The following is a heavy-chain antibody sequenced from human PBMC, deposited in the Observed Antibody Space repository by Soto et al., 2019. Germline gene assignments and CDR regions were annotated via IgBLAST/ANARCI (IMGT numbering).Heavy chain of an antibody. CDR2: IYYSGST. CDR1: GGSISSYY. J-gene: IGHJ4*02. D-gene: IGHD4-4*01. CDR3: ARGFQTTALFDY. Sequence: QVQLQESGPGLVKPSETLSLTCTVSGGSISSYYWSWIRQPPGKGLEWIGYIYYSGSTNYNPSLKNRVTISVDTSKNQFSLKLSSVTAADTAVYYCARGFQTTALFDYWGQGTLVTVSS. V-gene: IGHV4-59*01.